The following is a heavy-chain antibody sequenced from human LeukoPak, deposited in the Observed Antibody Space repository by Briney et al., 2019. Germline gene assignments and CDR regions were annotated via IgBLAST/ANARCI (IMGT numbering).Heavy chain of an antibody. CDR3: AREGSQFRYFDY. CDR1: GGSISSYY. J-gene: IGHJ4*02. D-gene: IGHD3-10*01. CDR2: IYYSGTT. Sequence: SETLSLTCTVSGGSISSYYWSWIRQPTGKGLEWIGYIYYSGTTDYNPSLKSRVTMSVDTSKNQFSLKLTSVTAADTAIYYCAREGSQFRYFDYWGQGTLVTVSS. V-gene: IGHV4-59*12.